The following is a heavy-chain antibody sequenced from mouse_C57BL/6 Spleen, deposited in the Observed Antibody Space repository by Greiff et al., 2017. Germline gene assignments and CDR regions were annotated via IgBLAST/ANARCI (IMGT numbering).Heavy chain of an antibody. CDR2: IYPGDGDT. V-gene: IGHV1-80*01. J-gene: IGHJ2*01. CDR1: GYAFSSYW. Sequence: VQLQQSGAELVKPGASVKISCKASGYAFSSYWMNWVKQRPGKGLEWIGQIYPGDGDTNYNGKFKGKATLTADKSSSTAYMQLSSLTSEDSAVYFCARSAGHSYYFDYWGQGTTLTVSS. D-gene: IGHD6-1*01. CDR3: ARSAGHSYYFDY.